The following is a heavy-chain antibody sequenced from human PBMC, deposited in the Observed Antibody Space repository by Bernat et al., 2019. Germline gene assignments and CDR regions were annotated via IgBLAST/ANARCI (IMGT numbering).Heavy chain of an antibody. D-gene: IGHD3-3*01. CDR3: ARVADSAITIFGVVYYFDY. CDR1: GFTFSSYW. J-gene: IGHJ4*02. Sequence: EVQLVESGGGLVQPGGSLRLSCAASGFTFSSYWMHWVRQAPGKGLVWVSRIHSDGSSTSYADAVKGRFTISRDNAKNTMYLQMNSLRAEDTAVYYCARVADSAITIFGVVYYFDYWGQGTLVTVSS. V-gene: IGHV3-74*01. CDR2: IHSDGSST.